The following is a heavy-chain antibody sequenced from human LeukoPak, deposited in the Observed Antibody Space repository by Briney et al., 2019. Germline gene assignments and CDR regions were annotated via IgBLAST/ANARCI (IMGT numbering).Heavy chain of an antibody. D-gene: IGHD3-10*01. J-gene: IGHJ5*01. CDR3: ARDRGMDDFDSPVGWFDS. Sequence: SETLSLTCTVSDYSISDGYYWGWIRQPPGKGLEWIASIYHTGSSEYNPSLRSRISISVDTSKNQFTLKLTSVTAAGTAMYFCARDRGMDDFDSPVGWFDSWGQGTLVTVSS. CDR2: IYHTGSS. CDR1: DYSISDGYY. V-gene: IGHV4-38-2*02.